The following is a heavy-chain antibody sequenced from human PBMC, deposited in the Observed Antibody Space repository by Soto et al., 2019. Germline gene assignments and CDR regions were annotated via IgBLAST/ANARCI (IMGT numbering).Heavy chain of an antibody. CDR3: ARTDRDFYGLDV. CDR2: ISAAGDP. Sequence: EVQLVESGGGLVQPGGSLRLSCEASGFTFRNYDMHWVRQGTGKGLEWVSGISAAGDPDYADSVEGRFTISRENAQNSFFPQMNSPRVGDTAVYYCARTDRDFYGLDVWGQGTTVIVSS. V-gene: IGHV3-13*05. CDR1: GFTFRNYD. J-gene: IGHJ6*02.